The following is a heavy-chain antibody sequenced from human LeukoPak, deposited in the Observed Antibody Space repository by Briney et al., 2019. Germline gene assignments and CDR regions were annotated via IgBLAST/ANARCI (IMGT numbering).Heavy chain of an antibody. Sequence: GGSLRLSCAASGFNVSNNYMSWVRQAPGEGLEWVSVIYRGGSTYYADSVKGRFTMSRDNSKNTVYLQMDSLRAEDTALYYCARDRGAAAGNWGQGTLVTVSS. D-gene: IGHD6-13*01. CDR3: ARDRGAAAGN. J-gene: IGHJ4*02. CDR2: IYRGGST. V-gene: IGHV3-53*01. CDR1: GFNVSNNY.